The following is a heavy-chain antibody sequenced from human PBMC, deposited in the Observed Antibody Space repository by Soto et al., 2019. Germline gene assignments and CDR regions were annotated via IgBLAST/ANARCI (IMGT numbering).Heavy chain of an antibody. CDR1: GFTFTSSA. CDR3: AAELTRDYYYYMDV. J-gene: IGHJ6*03. Sequence: SVKVSCKSSGFTFTSSAMQWVRQARGQRLEWIGWIVVGSGNTNYAQKFQERVTITRDMSTSTAYMELSSLRSEDTAVYYCAAELTRDYYYYMDVWGKGTTVTVSS. V-gene: IGHV1-58*02. CDR2: IVVGSGNT.